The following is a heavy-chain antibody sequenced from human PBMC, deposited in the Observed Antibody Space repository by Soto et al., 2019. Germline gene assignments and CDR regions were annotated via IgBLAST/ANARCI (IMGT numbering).Heavy chain of an antibody. V-gene: IGHV3-15*07. CDR3: TTDWITYDYVWGSYRYDY. Sequence: EVQLVESGGGLVKPGGSLRLSCAASGFTFSNAWMNWVRQAPGKGLEWVGRIKSKTDGGTTDYAAPVKGRFTISRNDSKNTLYLQMNSLKTEDTAVYYCTTDWITYDYVWGSYRYDYWGQGTLVTVSS. CDR2: IKSKTDGGTT. CDR1: GFTFSNAW. J-gene: IGHJ4*02. D-gene: IGHD3-16*02.